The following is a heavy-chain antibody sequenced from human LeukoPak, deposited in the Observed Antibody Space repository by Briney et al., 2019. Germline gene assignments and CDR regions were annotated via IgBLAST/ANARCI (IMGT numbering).Heavy chain of an antibody. V-gene: IGHV3-30*04. CDR2: ISDDENNK. CDR1: GFTFSSYA. J-gene: IGHJ4*02. Sequence: PGGSLRLSCAASGFTFSSYAMHWVRQAPGKELEWVAVISDDENNKYYADSVKGRFTISRDNSKNTLYLQMNSLRAEDTAVYYCARDTHDWGQGTLVTVSS. CDR3: ARDTHD.